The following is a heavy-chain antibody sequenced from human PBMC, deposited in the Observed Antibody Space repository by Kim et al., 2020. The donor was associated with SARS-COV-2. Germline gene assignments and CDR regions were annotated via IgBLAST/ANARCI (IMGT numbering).Heavy chain of an antibody. CDR2: IYTSGST. Sequence: SETLSLTCTVSGGSISSGSYYWSWIRQPAGKGLEWIGRIYTSGSTNYNPSLKSRVTISVDTSKNQFSLKLSSVTAADTAVYYCARGRSSSWYFLNAFDIWGQGTRVTVSS. D-gene: IGHD6-13*01. V-gene: IGHV4-61*02. J-gene: IGHJ3*02. CDR1: GGSISSGSYY. CDR3: ARGRSSSWYFLNAFDI.